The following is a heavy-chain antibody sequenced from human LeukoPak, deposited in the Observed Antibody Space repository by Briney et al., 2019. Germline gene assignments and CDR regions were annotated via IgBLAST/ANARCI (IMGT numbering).Heavy chain of an antibody. CDR3: ARKLGRNAFDI. CDR1: EYTFTDNH. D-gene: IGHD7-27*01. J-gene: IGHJ3*02. Sequence: ASVTVSCTASEYTFTDNHLHWITQAPGQGPECMGWINPNSGGTNYAQKFQGRITMTRDTSISTVYMELSRLTSDDTAIYFCARKLGRNAFDIWGQGTMVTVSP. V-gene: IGHV1-2*02. CDR2: INPNSGGT.